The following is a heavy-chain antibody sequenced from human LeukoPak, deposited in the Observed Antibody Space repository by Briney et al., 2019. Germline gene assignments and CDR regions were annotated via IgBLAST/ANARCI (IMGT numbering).Heavy chain of an antibody. J-gene: IGHJ4*02. D-gene: IGHD3-10*01. Sequence: PGGSLRLSCAASGFTLSSYWMHWVRQVPGKGLVWVSRIKSDGSDTRYADSVKGRFTISRDNAKNTVYLQMNSLRVEDTAVYYCARDIVIGSGSCLDWGQGTLVTVSS. CDR3: ARDIVIGSGSCLD. CDR2: IKSDGSDT. CDR1: GFTLSSYW. V-gene: IGHV3-74*01.